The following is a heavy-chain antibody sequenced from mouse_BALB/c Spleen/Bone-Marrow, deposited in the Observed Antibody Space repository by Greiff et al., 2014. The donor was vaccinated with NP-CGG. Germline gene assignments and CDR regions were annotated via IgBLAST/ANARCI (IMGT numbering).Heavy chain of an antibody. CDR3: AHHYAYQFDY. Sequence: EVQLVESGAELVKPGASVKLSCTVFGFNIKSTYIHWVKQRPEQGLEWIGWVDPANGNSKCDPRFQGKATITADSSSNTAYLQLSSLTSEDTAVYYCAHHYAYQFDYWGQGTTVTVSS. J-gene: IGHJ2*01. V-gene: IGHV14-3*02. CDR1: GFNIKSTY. D-gene: IGHD1-2*01. CDR2: VDPANGNS.